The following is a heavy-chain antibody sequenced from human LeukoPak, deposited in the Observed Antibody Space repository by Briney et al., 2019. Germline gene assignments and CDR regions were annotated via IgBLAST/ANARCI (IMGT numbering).Heavy chain of an antibody. V-gene: IGHV3-21*01. D-gene: IGHD4-17*01. CDR3: AREVGHYGDFLDAFDI. Sequence: GGSLRLSCAASGFTFSSYSMNWVRQAPGKGLEWVSSISSSSSYIYYADSVKGRFTISRDNAKNSLYLQMNSLRAEDTAVYYCAREVGHYGDFLDAFDIWGQGTMVTVSS. CDR2: ISSSSSYI. CDR1: GFTFSSYS. J-gene: IGHJ3*02.